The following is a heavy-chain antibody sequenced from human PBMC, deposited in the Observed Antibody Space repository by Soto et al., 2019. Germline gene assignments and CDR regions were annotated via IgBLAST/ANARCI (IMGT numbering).Heavy chain of an antibody. CDR2: IIPIFGTA. D-gene: IGHD2-2*02. Sequence: SVKVSCKASGGTFSNYAISWVRQAPGQGLEWMGGIIPIFGTANYAQKFQGRVTITADESTSTAYMELSSLRSEDTAVYYCARTRSGYCSSTSCYNYYYYGMDVWGQGTTVTVSS. CDR1: GGTFSNYA. V-gene: IGHV1-69*13. J-gene: IGHJ6*02. CDR3: ARTRSGYCSSTSCYNYYYYGMDV.